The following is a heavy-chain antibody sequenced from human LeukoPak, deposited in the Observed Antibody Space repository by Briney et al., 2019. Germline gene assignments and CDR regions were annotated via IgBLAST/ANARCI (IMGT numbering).Heavy chain of an antibody. D-gene: IGHD3-3*02. Sequence: SETLSLTCAVYGGSFSGYYWSWIRQPPGKGLEWIGEITHSGSTNYNPSLKSRVTISVDTSKNQFSLKLSSVTAADTAVYYCARLADNYYYYYYMDVWGKGTTVTVSS. V-gene: IGHV4-34*01. CDR2: ITHSGST. CDR1: GGSFSGYY. CDR3: ARLADNYYYYYYMDV. J-gene: IGHJ6*03.